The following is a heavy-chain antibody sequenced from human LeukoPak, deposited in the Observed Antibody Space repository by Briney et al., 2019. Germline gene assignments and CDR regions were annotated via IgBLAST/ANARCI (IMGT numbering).Heavy chain of an antibody. J-gene: IGHJ4*02. CDR2: IIAYNGNT. Sequence: ASVKVSCKASGYTFTSYGITWVRQAPGQGLEWMGWIIAYNGNTNYAQKLQGRVTMTTDTSTSTAYMELRSLRSDDTAVYYCAREWEDCSGGSCYPEFDYWGQGTLVTVSS. V-gene: IGHV1-18*01. D-gene: IGHD2-15*01. CDR1: GYTFTSYG. CDR3: AREWEDCSGGSCYPEFDY.